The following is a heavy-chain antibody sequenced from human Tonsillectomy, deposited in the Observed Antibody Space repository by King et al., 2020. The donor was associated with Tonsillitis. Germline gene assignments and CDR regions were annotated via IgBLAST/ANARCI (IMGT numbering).Heavy chain of an antibody. J-gene: IGHJ3*02. CDR3: ARDRLRYFDSGGYAFDI. Sequence: LQLQESGPGLVKPSETLSLTCTVSGGSISVSSYYWGWIRQPPGKGLEWIGTIYFTGSTYYNPSLKSRLTMSVRTSRNQFSLSLSSVTAADTAVYYCARDRLRYFDSGGYAFDIWGQGTMVTVSS. D-gene: IGHD3-9*01. V-gene: IGHV4-39*07. CDR1: GGSISVSSYY. CDR2: IYFTGST.